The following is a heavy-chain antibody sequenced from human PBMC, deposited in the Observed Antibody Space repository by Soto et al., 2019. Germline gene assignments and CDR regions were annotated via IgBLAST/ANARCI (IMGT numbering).Heavy chain of an antibody. Sequence: QVQLVQSGAEVKKPGSSVKVSCKASGGTFGSYAISWVRQAPGQGLEWMGGIIPIPGTANYAQKFQGRVAIAADESTSTAYMELSSLRSADTAVYYCARSQVSSTSLEIYYYYYYGMDVWGQGTTVTVSS. D-gene: IGHD2-2*01. CDR2: IIPIPGTA. CDR1: GGTFGSYA. CDR3: ARSQVSSTSLEIYYYYYYGMDV. J-gene: IGHJ6*02. V-gene: IGHV1-69*01.